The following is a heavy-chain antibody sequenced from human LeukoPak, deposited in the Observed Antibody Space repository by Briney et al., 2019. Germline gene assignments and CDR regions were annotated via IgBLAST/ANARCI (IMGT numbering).Heavy chain of an antibody. CDR2: IYYSGST. V-gene: IGHV4-31*03. Sequence: SETLSLTCTVSGGSISSGGYYWSWIRQHPGKGLEWIGYIYYSGSTYYNPSLKSRVTISVDTSKNQFSLKLSSVTAADTAVYYCARYCSSTSCYATKWGLDVGGKGTTVTVSS. CDR3: ARYCSSTSCYATKWGLDV. CDR1: GGSISSGGYY. J-gene: IGHJ6*04. D-gene: IGHD2-2*01.